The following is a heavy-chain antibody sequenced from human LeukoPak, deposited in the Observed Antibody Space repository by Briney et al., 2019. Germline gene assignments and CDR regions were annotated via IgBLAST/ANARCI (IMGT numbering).Heavy chain of an antibody. CDR2: IYYSGST. CDR1: GGSISSYY. Sequence: SETLSLTCTVSGGSISSYYWSWVRQPPGKGLEWIGYIYYSGSTNYNPSLKSRVTISVDTSKNRFSLKLSSVTAADPAVYYCARARKDGYNSYYFDYWGQGTMVTVSS. J-gene: IGHJ4*02. D-gene: IGHD5-24*01. CDR3: ARARKDGYNSYYFDY. V-gene: IGHV4-59*01.